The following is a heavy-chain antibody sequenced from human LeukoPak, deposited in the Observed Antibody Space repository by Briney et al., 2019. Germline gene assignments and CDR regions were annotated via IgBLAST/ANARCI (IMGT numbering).Heavy chain of an antibody. J-gene: IGHJ4*02. D-gene: IGHD5-18*01. V-gene: IGHV3-74*01. CDR3: AGNRGDNYGYWEY. CDR1: GFTFSSYA. CDR2: IKGDGSST. Sequence: GGSLRLSCAASGFTFSSYAMGWVRQAPGKGLVWVSRIKGDGSSTTYADSVKGRFTISRDNAKNTLYLQMNSLRAEDTAVYYCAGNRGDNYGYWEYWGQGTLVTVSS.